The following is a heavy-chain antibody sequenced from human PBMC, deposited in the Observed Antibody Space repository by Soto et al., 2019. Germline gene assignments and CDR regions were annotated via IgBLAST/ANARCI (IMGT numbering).Heavy chain of an antibody. D-gene: IGHD3-10*01. V-gene: IGHV1-69*02. CDR3: ARGGPNLDYHGSGSYYRPNWFDP. CDR1: GGTFSSYT. CDR2: IIPILGIA. Sequence: QVQLVQSGAEVKKPGSSVKVSCKASGGTFSSYTISWVRQAPGQGLEWMGRIIPILGIANYAQKFQGRVTIPADKSTSTXXVXLXXLRSEDTAVYYCARGGPNLDYHGSGSYYRPNWFDPWGQGTLVTVSS. J-gene: IGHJ5*02.